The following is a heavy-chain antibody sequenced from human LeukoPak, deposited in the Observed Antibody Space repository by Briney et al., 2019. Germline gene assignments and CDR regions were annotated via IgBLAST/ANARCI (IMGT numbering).Heavy chain of an antibody. D-gene: IGHD3-10*01. CDR3: AKDPGFLNYGSGSYYPFNWFDP. J-gene: IGHJ5*02. CDR1: GFTFSSYA. Sequence: GGSLRLSCAASGFTFSSYAMSWVRQAPGKGLEWVSAISGSGGSTYYADSVKGRFTISRDNSKNTLYLQMNSLRAEDTAVYYCAKDPGFLNYGSGSYYPFNWFDPWGQGTLVTVSS. CDR2: ISGSGGST. V-gene: IGHV3-23*01.